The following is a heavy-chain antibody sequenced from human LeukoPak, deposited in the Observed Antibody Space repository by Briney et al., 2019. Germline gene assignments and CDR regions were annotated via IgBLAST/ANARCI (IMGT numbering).Heavy chain of an antibody. CDR2: IYSGGST. D-gene: IGHD2/OR15-2a*01. CDR3: AKDSAKKYDDY. J-gene: IGHJ4*02. V-gene: IGHV3-66*01. CDR1: GFTVSSNY. Sequence: GGSLRLSCAASGFTVSSNYMSWVRQAPGKGLEWVSVIYSGGSTYYADSVKGRFTISRDNSKNTLFLQMNSLRAEDTAVYYCAKDSAKKYDDYWGQGTLVTVSS.